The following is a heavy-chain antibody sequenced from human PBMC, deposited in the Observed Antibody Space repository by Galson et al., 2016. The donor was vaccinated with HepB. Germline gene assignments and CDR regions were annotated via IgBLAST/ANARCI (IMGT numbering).Heavy chain of an antibody. J-gene: IGHJ6*02. CDR2: IIPTLCAV. CDR1: GCTFSNYV. V-gene: IGHV1-69*13. CDR3: AGEGASRHGMDV. Sequence: SVKVSCKVSGCTFSNYVIAWVRQAPGQGLEWMGGIIPTLCAVNYAQKFQGRVTITADDSTTTAYMEVSSLRSEDTAVYYCAGEGASRHGMDVWGQGTTVSVSS.